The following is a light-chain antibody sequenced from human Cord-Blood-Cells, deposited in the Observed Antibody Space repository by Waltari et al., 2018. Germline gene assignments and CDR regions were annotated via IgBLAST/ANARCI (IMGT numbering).Light chain of an antibody. CDR2: GAS. CDR3: QQYNNWPRWT. J-gene: IGKJ1*01. Sequence: EIVMTQSPATLSVSPGERATLSCRASQTVSSNLAWYQQNPGQAPRLLIYGASTRATGIPARFSGSGSGTVFTLTISSLQSEDFAVYYCQQYNNWPRWTFGQGTKVEIK. CDR1: QTVSSN. V-gene: IGKV3-15*01.